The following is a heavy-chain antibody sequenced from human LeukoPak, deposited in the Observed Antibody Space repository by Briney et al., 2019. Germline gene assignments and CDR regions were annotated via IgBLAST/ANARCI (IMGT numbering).Heavy chain of an antibody. Sequence: SETLSLTCTVSGGSISSTNYYWDWIRQPPGRGLEWIGSVYYSGSTYSNPSLKSRVTVSVDTSKSQFSLKLTSVTAADTAVYYCARLYHDSRGYYWFDPRGAGNLGTVSS. V-gene: IGHV4-39*01. J-gene: IGHJ5*02. CDR3: ARLYHDSRGYYWFDP. CDR2: VYYSGST. D-gene: IGHD3-22*01. CDR1: GGSISSTNYY.